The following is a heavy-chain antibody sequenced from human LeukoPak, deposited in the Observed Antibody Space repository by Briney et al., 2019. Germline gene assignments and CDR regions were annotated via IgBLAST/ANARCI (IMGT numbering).Heavy chain of an antibody. CDR3: ARLLYDFWSGYYTYYYYYMGV. V-gene: IGHV4-4*09. Sequence: SETLSLTCTVSGGSISSYYWSWIRQPPGKGLEWIGYIYTSGSTNYNPSLKSRVTISVDTSKNQFSLKLSSVTAADTAVYYCARLLYDFWSGYYTYYYYYMGVWGKGTTVTVSS. CDR2: IYTSGST. J-gene: IGHJ6*03. CDR1: GGSISSYY. D-gene: IGHD3-3*01.